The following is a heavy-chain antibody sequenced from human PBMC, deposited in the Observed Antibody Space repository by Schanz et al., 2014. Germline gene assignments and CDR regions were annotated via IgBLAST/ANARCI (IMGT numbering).Heavy chain of an antibody. CDR3: VKDPDKYNWNDVEGMDV. CDR2: INWNGGDT. Sequence: EVLLLESGGRVERPGGSLRLSCAASGFIFDDYGMSWVRQVPGKGLEWVSGINWNGGDTSYADSVKGRFIISRDNSKNTLYLQMKSLRVEDTAVYYCVKDPDKYNWNDVEGMDVWGPGTTVTVSS. D-gene: IGHD1-1*01. J-gene: IGHJ6*01. CDR1: GFIFDDYG. V-gene: IGHV3-20*04.